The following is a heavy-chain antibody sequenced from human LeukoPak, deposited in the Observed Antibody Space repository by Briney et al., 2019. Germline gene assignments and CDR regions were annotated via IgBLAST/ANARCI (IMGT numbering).Heavy chain of an antibody. CDR3: TGSFGELTFFDY. V-gene: IGHV3-49*04. CDR1: GFTFGDYG. CDR2: IRSKAYGGTT. Sequence: GGSLRLSCTTSGFTFGDYGMSWVRQAPGKGLEWVGVIRSKAYGGTTENAASVKGRFTISRDDSKSIAYLQMNSLKTEDTAVYYCTGSFGELTFFDYWGLGTLVTVSS. D-gene: IGHD3-10*01. J-gene: IGHJ4*02.